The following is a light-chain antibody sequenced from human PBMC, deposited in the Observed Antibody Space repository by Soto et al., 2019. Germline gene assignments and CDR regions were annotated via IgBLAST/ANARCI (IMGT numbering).Light chain of an antibody. J-gene: IGLJ3*02. V-gene: IGLV1-44*01. Sequence: QSVLTQPPSASGTPGQRVTISCSGSSSNIGSNTVSWYQQLPGTAPKLLIYRDIQWPSGVPDRFSGSKSGTSASLAISGLQSEDEADYYCATWDDNLNGWVCGGGTKVTVL. CDR2: RDI. CDR1: SSNIGSNT. CDR3: ATWDDNLNGWV.